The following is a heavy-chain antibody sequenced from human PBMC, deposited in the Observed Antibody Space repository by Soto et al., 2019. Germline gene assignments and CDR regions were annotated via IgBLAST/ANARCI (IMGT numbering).Heavy chain of an antibody. CDR3: ARDRDDYGSGNYYNRIDF. CDR1: GGIFSTYA. J-gene: IGHJ4*02. CDR2: IIPIFGTP. Sequence: QVQLVQSGAGVKKPGSSVKVSCKASGGIFSTYAINWLRQAPGQGLEWMGGIIPIFGTPNYAQRFQGRVTITADESTTTSYMELSRLKSEDTAVYYCARDRDDYGSGNYYNRIDFWGQGTLVTVSS. V-gene: IGHV1-69*01. D-gene: IGHD3-10*01.